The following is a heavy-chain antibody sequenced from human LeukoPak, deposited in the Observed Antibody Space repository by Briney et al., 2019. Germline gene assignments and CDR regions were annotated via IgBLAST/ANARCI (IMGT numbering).Heavy chain of an antibody. V-gene: IGHV3-48*04. D-gene: IGHD3-22*01. CDR3: ARDAYESSGLDY. CDR1: GFTFSSYS. CDR2: ISSSGSTI. J-gene: IGHJ4*02. Sequence: PGGSLRLSCAASGFTFSSYSMNWVRQAPGKGLEWVSSISSSGSTIYYADSVKGRFTISRDNAKNSLYLQMNSLRAEDTAVYYCARDAYESSGLDYWGQGTVVTVSS.